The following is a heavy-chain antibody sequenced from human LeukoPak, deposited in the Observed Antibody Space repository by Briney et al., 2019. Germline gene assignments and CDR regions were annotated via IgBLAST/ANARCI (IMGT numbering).Heavy chain of an antibody. CDR2: INSDGNST. Sequence: RGSLRLSCAASGFTFSSYWMHWVRPAPGKWLVWVSRINSDGNSTSYADSGKGPFTISRDNAKNTLYLLMNSLRAEDTAVYYCARQRSSSWYNWFDPWGQGTLVTVSS. CDR3: ARQRSSSWYNWFDP. CDR1: GFTFSSYW. V-gene: IGHV3-74*01. D-gene: IGHD6-13*01. J-gene: IGHJ5*02.